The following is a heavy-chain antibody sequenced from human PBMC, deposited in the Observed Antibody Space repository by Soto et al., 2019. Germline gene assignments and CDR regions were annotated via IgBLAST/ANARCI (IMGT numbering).Heavy chain of an antibody. CDR1: GFTFSSYS. V-gene: IGHV3-48*02. D-gene: IGHD3-22*01. CDR3: ARVPHYYYDSSGPY. CDR2: ISSSSSTI. Sequence: GGSLRLSXAASGFTFSSYSMNWVRQAPGKGLEWVSYISSSSSTIYYADSVKGRFTISRDNAKNSLHLQMNSLRDEDTAVYYCARVPHYYYDSSGPYWGQGTLVTVSS. J-gene: IGHJ4*02.